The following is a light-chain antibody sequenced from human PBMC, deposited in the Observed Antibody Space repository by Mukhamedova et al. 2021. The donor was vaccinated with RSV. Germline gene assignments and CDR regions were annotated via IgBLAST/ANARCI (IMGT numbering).Light chain of an antibody. J-gene: IGKJ2*03. CDR2: KAS. Sequence: WYQRRVHGKAPKLLIYKASSLESGVPPRFSGSGSGTEFTLTISSLQPDDFATYYCQQYNSYSYSFGQGTKLEIK. CDR3: QQYNSYSYS. V-gene: IGKV1-5*03.